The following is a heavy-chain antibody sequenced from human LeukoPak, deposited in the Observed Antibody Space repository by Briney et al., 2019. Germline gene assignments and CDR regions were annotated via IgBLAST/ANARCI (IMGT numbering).Heavy chain of an antibody. Sequence: GGSLRLSCAPSVFTVSSNNTSGVSHAPGEGVECVSVIYSGGSTYYADSVKGRFTISRDNSKKTTYRPMKSLTAEGTAVVYIARDQDLYGGQYYYCYYGIDVWGQGTTVSVSS. D-gene: IGHD4-23*01. CDR2: IYSGGST. J-gene: IGHJ6*02. CDR1: VFTVSSNN. CDR3: ARDQDLYGGQYYYCYYGIDV. V-gene: IGHV3-66*01.